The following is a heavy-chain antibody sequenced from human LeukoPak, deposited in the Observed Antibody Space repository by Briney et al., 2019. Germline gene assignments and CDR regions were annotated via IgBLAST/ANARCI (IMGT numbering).Heavy chain of an antibody. CDR1: GGSISGYF. CDR2: IYYTWST. J-gene: IGHJ6*02. CDR3: ARHDPVGHFLRGMDV. D-gene: IGHD2/OR15-2a*01. V-gene: IGHV4-59*08. Sequence: SETLSLTCAVSGGSISGYFWSWSRQPPGKGLGLNGDIYYTWSTIYNPSLRSRVTMSVDVSQIQFSLDLTSVAAADTAVYYCARHDPVGHFLRGMDVWGQGTTVTVSS.